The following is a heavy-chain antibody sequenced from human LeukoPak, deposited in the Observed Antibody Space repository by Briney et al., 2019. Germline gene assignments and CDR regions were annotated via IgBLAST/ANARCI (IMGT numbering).Heavy chain of an antibody. CDR3: ARETPGRIAADC. J-gene: IGHJ4*02. CDR1: GFTFSDYS. CDR2: IGGRGDGI. Sequence: GGSLRLSCAASGFTFSDYSMNWVRQAPGKGLEWISYIGGRGDGISYADSVKGRFTVSRDNAKNSLFLQMNRLRGEDTAIYFCARETPGRIAADCWGQGTLVTVSS. D-gene: IGHD2-15*01. V-gene: IGHV3-48*01.